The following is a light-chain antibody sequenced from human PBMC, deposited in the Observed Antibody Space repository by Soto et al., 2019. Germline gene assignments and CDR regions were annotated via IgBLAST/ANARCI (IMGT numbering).Light chain of an antibody. CDR1: QSVSSSY. J-gene: IGKJ5*01. CDR2: GAS. CDR3: QQYGSSPLT. V-gene: IGKV3-20*01. Sequence: ETVLTQSPGTLSLSPGERGTLSCRASQSVSSSYLAWYQQKPGQAPRLLIYGASSRATGVPDRFSGSGSGTDFTLTISRLEPEDSAVYYCQQYGSSPLTFGQGTRLETK.